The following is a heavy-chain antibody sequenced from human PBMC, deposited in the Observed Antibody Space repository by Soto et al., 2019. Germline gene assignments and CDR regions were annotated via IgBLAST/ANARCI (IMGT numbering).Heavy chain of an antibody. D-gene: IGHD3-22*01. V-gene: IGHV1-3*05. Sequence: QVQLVQSGAEEMKPGASVKVSCKASGYTLTRYTIHWVRQAPGQRLEWMGWINAGNGNTKFSQMLQGRVTINRNTSASTAYIELRGLRSEDTAVYCCAILGTYYFDNSDNYFDFWGQGTLVTVSS. CDR3: AILGTYYFDNSDNYFDF. J-gene: IGHJ4*02. CDR2: INAGNGNT. CDR1: GYTLTRYT.